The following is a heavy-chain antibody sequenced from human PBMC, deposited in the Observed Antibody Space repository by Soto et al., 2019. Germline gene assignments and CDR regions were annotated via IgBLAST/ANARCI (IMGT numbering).Heavy chain of an antibody. CDR3: ARGNYDASGIDY. D-gene: IGHD3-22*01. CDR2: IWYDGSNK. Sequence: QVQLVESGGGVVQPGRSLRLSCEGSGFIFSNYGIHWVRQAPGKGLEWVAVIWYDGSNKYYAESVKGRFTISRDNSKSTVLLQMNSLRAEDTAVYFCARGNYDASGIDYWGQGALVTVSS. V-gene: IGHV3-33*01. J-gene: IGHJ4*02. CDR1: GFIFSNYG.